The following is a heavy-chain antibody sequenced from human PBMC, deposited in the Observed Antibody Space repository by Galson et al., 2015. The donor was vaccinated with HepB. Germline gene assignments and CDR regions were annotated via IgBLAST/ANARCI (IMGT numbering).Heavy chain of an antibody. D-gene: IGHD3-10*01. V-gene: IGHV3-11*05. Sequence: SLRLSCAASGFTFSDYYMSWIRQAPGKGLEWVSYISSSSSYTNYADSVKGRLTISRDNAKNSLYLQMNSLRAEDTAVYYCARVSSYYYGSGSYYNGVFDYWGQGTLVTVSS. CDR1: GFTFSDYY. CDR3: ARVSSYYYGSGSYYNGVFDY. J-gene: IGHJ4*02. CDR2: ISSSSSYT.